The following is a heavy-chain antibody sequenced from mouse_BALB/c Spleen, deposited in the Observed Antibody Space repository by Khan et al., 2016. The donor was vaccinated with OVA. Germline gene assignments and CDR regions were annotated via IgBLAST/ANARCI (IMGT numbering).Heavy chain of an antibody. CDR3: ARAYYRCDGYYAMDY. V-gene: IGHV2-6-4*01. D-gene: IGHD2-14*01. Sequence: VQLQESGPGLVAPSQSLSITCTVSGFSLSRYNIHWVRQPPGKGLEWLGMIWGGGGTDYNSTLKSRLTIRKDNSKSQVLLKMNSPQTDDTAMYYCARAYYRCDGYYAMDYWGQGTSVTVSS. CDR1: GFSLSRYN. CDR2: IWGGGGT. J-gene: IGHJ4*01.